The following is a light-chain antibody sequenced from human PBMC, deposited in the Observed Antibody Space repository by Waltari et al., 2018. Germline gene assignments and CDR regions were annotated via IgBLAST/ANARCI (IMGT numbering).Light chain of an antibody. CDR3: QQYCDTPRT. CDR2: WAS. J-gene: IGKJ1*01. V-gene: IGKV4-1*01. Sequence: DIVMTQSPDSLAVSLGERATINCKSSQSVLYSSANKSYLNWYQQKPGQPPKLLIYWASTRESGVPDRISGAGSGTDFTLTISSLQAEDVAVYYCQQYCDTPRTFGQGTKVEIK. CDR1: QSVLYSSANKSY.